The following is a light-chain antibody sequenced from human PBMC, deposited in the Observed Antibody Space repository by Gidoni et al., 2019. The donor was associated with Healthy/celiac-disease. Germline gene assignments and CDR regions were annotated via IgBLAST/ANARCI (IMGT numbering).Light chain of an antibody. Sequence: EIVLTQSPVTLSLSPGERATLPCRASQSVSSYLAWYQQKPGQAPRPLIHDASNRATGIPARFSGSGSGTDFALTISSLEPEDFAVYYCQQRSNWPLMYTFGQGTKLEIK. CDR1: QSVSSY. J-gene: IGKJ2*01. CDR2: DAS. CDR3: QQRSNWPLMYT. V-gene: IGKV3-11*01.